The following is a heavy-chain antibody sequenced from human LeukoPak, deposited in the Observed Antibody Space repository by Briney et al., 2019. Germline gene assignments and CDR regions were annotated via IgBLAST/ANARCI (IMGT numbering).Heavy chain of an antibody. J-gene: IGHJ6*02. D-gene: IGHD2-2*01. V-gene: IGHV4-39*01. CDR3: ARLVVVPAALVYYYGMDV. CDR2: IYYSGSS. Sequence: SETLSLTCTVSGGSISSSSYYWGWIRQPPGKGLEWIGSIYYSGSSHYNPSLKSRVTISVDTSKNQFSLKLSSVTAADTAVYYCARLVVVPAALVYYYGMDVWGQGTTVTVSS. CDR1: GGSISSSSYY.